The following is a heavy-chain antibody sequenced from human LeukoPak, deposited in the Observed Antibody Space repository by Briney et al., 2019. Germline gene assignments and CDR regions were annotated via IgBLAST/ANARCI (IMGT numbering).Heavy chain of an antibody. D-gene: IGHD6-13*01. CDR2: IKHSGST. CDR3: AREPYSSSWYRGGGAFDI. CDR1: GGSFNGYY. J-gene: IGHJ3*02. V-gene: IGHV4-34*01. Sequence: SETLSLTCAVYGGSFNGYYWSWVRQPPGKGMEWIGEIKHSGSTNYNPSLKSRVTISVDTSKNQFSLKLSSVTAADTAVYYCAREPYSSSWYRGGGAFDIWGQGTMVTVSS.